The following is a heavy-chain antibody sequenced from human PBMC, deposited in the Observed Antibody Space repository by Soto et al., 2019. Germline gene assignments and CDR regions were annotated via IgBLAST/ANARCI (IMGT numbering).Heavy chain of an antibody. D-gene: IGHD6-6*01. V-gene: IGHV3-7*01. Sequence: EVQLVESGGGLVQPGGSLRLSCAASGFTFSSYWMNWVRQAPGKGLEWVANVKGDGSDTYYVDSVKGRFTISRDNAKNSLYLQMNSLRAEDTAVYYCATSGAAPGNYWGQGTLVTVSS. CDR3: ATSGAAPGNY. CDR1: GFTFSSYW. CDR2: VKGDGSDT. J-gene: IGHJ4*02.